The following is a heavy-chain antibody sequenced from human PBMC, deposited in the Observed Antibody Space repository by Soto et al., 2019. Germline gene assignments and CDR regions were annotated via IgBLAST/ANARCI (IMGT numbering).Heavy chain of an antibody. J-gene: IGHJ4*02. Sequence: GASVKVSCKASGYTFTSYGISWVRQAPGQGLEWMGWISAYNGNTNYAQKLQGRVTMTTDTSTSTAYMELRSLRSDDTAVYYCARVDYYDSSGYYYPPDYWGQGTLVTV. CDR3: ARVDYYDSSGYYYPPDY. D-gene: IGHD3-22*01. CDR1: GYTFTSYG. CDR2: ISAYNGNT. V-gene: IGHV1-18*01.